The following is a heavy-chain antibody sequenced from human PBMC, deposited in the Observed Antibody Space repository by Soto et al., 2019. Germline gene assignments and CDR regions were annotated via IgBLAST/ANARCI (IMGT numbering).Heavy chain of an antibody. Sequence: QVQLVQSGAELENPGASVKVSCKASGYPFTTYDFNWVRQAPGHGLVWRGWMNPDTGNTGYAQKFQGRVTMTRDTSISTAFMALSGLTAEDTAVYYCARALGYSSTSRLDLWGQGTLVPGSS. D-gene: IGHD6-19*01. V-gene: IGHV1-8*01. CDR3: ARALGYSSTSRLDL. CDR1: GYPFTTYD. CDR2: MNPDTGNT. J-gene: IGHJ4*02.